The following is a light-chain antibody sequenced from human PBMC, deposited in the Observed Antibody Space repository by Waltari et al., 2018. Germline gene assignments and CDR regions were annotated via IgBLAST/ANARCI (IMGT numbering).Light chain of an antibody. CDR3: CSSAGSNTLV. Sequence: QSALTQPASVSGSPGQSITISCTGTISDVGCYNLVSWYQQLPGQAPKFLIYEVSQRPSGVSTRFSGSKSGNTASLTISGLQAEDEADYYCCSSAGSNTLVFGGGTKLTVL. CDR1: ISDVGCYNL. J-gene: IGLJ3*02. CDR2: EVS. V-gene: IGLV2-23*02.